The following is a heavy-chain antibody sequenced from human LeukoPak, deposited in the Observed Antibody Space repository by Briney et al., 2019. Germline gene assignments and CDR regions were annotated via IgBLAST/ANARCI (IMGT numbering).Heavy chain of an antibody. V-gene: IGHV3-7*01. Sequence: GGSLRLSCAASGFTFSSCAMHWVRQAPGKGLEWVANIKQDGSEKYYVDSVKGRFTISRDNAKNSLYLQMNSLRAEDTAVYYCARDLSFRYWGQGTLVTVSS. CDR1: GFTFSSCA. J-gene: IGHJ4*02. CDR3: ARDLSFRY. D-gene: IGHD2/OR15-2a*01. CDR2: IKQDGSEK.